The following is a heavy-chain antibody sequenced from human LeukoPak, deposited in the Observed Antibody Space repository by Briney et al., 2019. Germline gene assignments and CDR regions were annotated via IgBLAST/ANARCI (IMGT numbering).Heavy chain of an antibody. CDR2: ISGSGGST. CDR1: GFTFSSYA. Sequence: TGGSLRLSCAASGFTFSSYAMSWVRQAPGKGLEWVSAISGSGGSTYYADSVKGRFTISRDNSKNTLYLQMNSLRAGDTAVYYCAIQETTVTTYDYWGQGTLVTVSS. D-gene: IGHD4-17*01. CDR3: AIQETTVTTYDY. J-gene: IGHJ4*02. V-gene: IGHV3-23*01.